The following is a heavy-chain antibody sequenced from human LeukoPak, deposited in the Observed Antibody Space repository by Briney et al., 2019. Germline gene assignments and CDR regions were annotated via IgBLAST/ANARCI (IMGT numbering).Heavy chain of an antibody. CDR1: GFTFDDYA. J-gene: IGHJ5*02. Sequence: PGGSLRLSCAASGFTFDDYAMHWVRQAPGKGLEWVSLISGDGGSTYYADSVKGRFTISRDNSKNSLYLQMNSLRTEDTALYYCEKDKEEAKPSAPWGQETLVPVS. CDR3: EKDKEEAKPSAP. V-gene: IGHV3-43*02. CDR2: ISGDGGST.